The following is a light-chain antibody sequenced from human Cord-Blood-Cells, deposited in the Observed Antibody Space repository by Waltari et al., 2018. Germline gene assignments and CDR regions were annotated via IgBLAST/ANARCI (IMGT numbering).Light chain of an antibody. CDR3: QQYNNWPYS. J-gene: IGKJ2*01. CDR2: GPS. Sequence: EIVMMQFSATLSVTPGERATLSCRASQSVSSNLAWYQQKPGQAPRLLIYGPSTRSTSIPARFSDSGSATEFTLTISSLQSENFAVYYCQQYNNWPYSFGQGTKLEIK. V-gene: IGKV3-15*01. CDR1: QSVSSN.